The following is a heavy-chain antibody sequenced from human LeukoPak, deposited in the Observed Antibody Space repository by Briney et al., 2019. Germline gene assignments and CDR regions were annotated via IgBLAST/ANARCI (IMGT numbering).Heavy chain of an antibody. CDR1: GFTLSSYA. V-gene: IGHV3-23*01. CDR3: VKDLGRYRNNCFDY. J-gene: IGHJ4*02. Sequence: GGCLRLSCAASGFTLSSYAMSCVREAPAKGREWGSAISGSGGGTYYADSVKGRFTSSRDDSKNTLYLQMNSLRAEDTAVYYCVKDLGRYRNNCFDYWGQGTLVTVSS. CDR2: ISGSGGGT. D-gene: IGHD1-26*01.